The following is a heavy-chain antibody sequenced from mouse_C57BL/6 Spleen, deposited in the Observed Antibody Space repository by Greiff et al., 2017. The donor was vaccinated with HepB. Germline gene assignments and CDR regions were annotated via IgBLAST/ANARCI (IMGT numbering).Heavy chain of an antibody. J-gene: IGHJ2*01. D-gene: IGHD1-1*01. V-gene: IGHV1-59*01. CDR3: ARCSPYGSPYFDY. CDR2: IDPSDSYT. CDR1: GYTFTSYW. Sequence: VQLQQPGAELVRPGTSVKLSCKASGYTFTSYWMHWVKQRPGQGLEWIGVIDPSDSYTNYNQKFKGKATLTVDTSSSTAYMQLSSLTSEDSAVYYCARCSPYGSPYFDYWGQGTTLTVSS.